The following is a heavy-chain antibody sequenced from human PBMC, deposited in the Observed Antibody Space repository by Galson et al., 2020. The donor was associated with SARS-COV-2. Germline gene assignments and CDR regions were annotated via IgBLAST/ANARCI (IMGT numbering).Heavy chain of an antibody. V-gene: IGHV3-7*03. D-gene: IGHD3-10*01. Sequence: GGSLRLSCVASGFTFSRYWLSWVRQGPGKGLEWVANIKEDGSEEYYVDSVKGRFTISRDNAKNSLYLEMNSLRAEDTAVYYCIRDRRVLAWFGELLAKGPDYYYGMDVWGQGTTVTVSS. CDR2: IKEDGSEE. CDR3: IRDRRVLAWFGELLAKGPDYYYGMDV. CDR1: GFTFSRYW. J-gene: IGHJ6*02.